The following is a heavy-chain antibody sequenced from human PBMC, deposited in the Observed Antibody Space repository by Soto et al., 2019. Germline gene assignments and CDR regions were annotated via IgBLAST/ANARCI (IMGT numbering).Heavy chain of an antibody. J-gene: IGHJ4*02. CDR1: GHISGHYG. D-gene: IGHD1-26*01. V-gene: IGHV1-18*01. CDR2: ISAHRGHT. Sequence: QVQLVQSAPELTKPGASVKVSCRVSGHISGHYGISWVRLRAGQGLEWMGWISAHRGHTNYAHKFRGRVTMTTDPSTATVSMALTNLLSDDTAVYFCARDGDQWDQRFRDNWGQGTLVTVSS. CDR3: ARDGDQWDQRFRDN.